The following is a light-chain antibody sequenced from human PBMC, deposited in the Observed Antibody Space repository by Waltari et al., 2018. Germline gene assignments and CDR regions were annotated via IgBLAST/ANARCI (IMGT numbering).Light chain of an antibody. CDR2: WVS. CDR3: QQYFIIPLT. J-gene: IGKJ4*01. Sequence: DIVMTQSPDSLAVSLGERATIKCKSSQSVFYSTYNQNYLAWYQQKPGQPPELLIYWVSTRVSGVPDRFSGSEAGTDFTLTISSLQAEDVGVYYCQQYFIIPLTFGGGTKVEIK. CDR1: QSVFYSTYNQNY. V-gene: IGKV4-1*01.